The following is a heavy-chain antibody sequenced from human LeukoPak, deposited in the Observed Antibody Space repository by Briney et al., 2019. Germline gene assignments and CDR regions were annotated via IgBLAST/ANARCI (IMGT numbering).Heavy chain of an antibody. CDR1: GGSISSGDYY. CDR3: ARGRLNDFWSGYCFDY. V-gene: IGHV4-30-4*01. J-gene: IGHJ4*02. Sequence: SETLSLTCTVSGGSISSGDYYWSWIRQPPGKGLEWIGYIYYSGSTYYNPSLKSRVTISVDTSKNQFSLKLSSVTAADTAVYYCARGRLNDFWSGYCFDYWGQGTLVTVSS. CDR2: IYYSGST. D-gene: IGHD3-3*01.